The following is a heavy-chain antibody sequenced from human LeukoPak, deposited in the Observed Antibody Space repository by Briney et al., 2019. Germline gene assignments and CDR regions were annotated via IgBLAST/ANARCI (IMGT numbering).Heavy chain of an antibody. Sequence: GASVKVSCKASGGTFSSYAISWVRQAPGQGLEWMGRIIPILGIANYAQKFQGRVTITADKSTSTAYMELSSLRSEDTAVYYCARRHTDSSEGFDYWGQGTLVTVSS. CDR3: ARRHTDSSEGFDY. CDR1: GGTFSSYA. V-gene: IGHV1-69*04. D-gene: IGHD6-6*01. J-gene: IGHJ4*02. CDR2: IIPILGIA.